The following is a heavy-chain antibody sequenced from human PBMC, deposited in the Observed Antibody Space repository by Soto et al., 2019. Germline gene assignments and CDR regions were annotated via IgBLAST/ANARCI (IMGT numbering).Heavy chain of an antibody. CDR1: GFTFSSYY. Sequence: EVQLVESGGGLVQPGGSLRLSCAASGFTFSSYYMHWVRQAPGKGLVWVSRISSDGSSTSYADSVKGRFTISRDNAKNTLYLQMHSLRAEDTAVYYCTKGVVGATPYGMDVWGQGTTVTVSS. CDR2: ISSDGSST. J-gene: IGHJ6*02. CDR3: TKGVVGATPYGMDV. V-gene: IGHV3-74*01. D-gene: IGHD1-26*01.